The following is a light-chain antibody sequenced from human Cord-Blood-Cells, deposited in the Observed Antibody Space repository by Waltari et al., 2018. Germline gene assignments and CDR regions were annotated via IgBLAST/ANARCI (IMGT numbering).Light chain of an antibody. CDR3: SSYTSSSWV. CDR1: SSDVGGYNY. J-gene: IGLJ3*02. Sequence: QSALTQPASVSGSPGQSITISCPGTSSDVGGYNYVSWYQQHPGKAPKLMIYVVSNRPSGVSNRFSGSKSGNTASLTISGLQAEDEADYYCSSYTSSSWVFGGGTKLTVL. V-gene: IGLV2-14*03. CDR2: VVS.